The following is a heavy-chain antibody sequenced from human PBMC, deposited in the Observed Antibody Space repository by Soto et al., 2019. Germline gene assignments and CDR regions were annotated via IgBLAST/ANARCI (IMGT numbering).Heavy chain of an antibody. CDR2: LSSSGSFL. CDR1: GFSFSHYT. D-gene: IGHD4-17*01. Sequence: GGSLRLSCAASGFSFSHYTMNWVRQAPGRGLEWVASLSSSGSFLHYADTVKGRFTISRDNAKKSLYLQMDSLTAEDTAVYFCAAETPVDQDYGAHPFFKYWGQGTMVTV. V-gene: IGHV3-21*01. J-gene: IGHJ4*02. CDR3: AAETPVDQDYGAHPFFKY.